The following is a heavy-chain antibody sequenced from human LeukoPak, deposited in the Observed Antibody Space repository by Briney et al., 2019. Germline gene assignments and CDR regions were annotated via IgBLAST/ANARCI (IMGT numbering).Heavy chain of an antibody. Sequence: PGGSLRLSCAASGFTFSDYYMSWIRQAPGKGLEWVSYISSSGSTIYYADSVKGRFTISRDNAKNSLYLQVNSLRAEDTAVYYCARAYSYGPPDYYYYGMDVWGQGTTVTVSS. D-gene: IGHD5-18*01. CDR1: GFTFSDYY. CDR3: ARAYSYGPPDYYYYGMDV. V-gene: IGHV3-11*01. CDR2: ISSSGSTI. J-gene: IGHJ6*02.